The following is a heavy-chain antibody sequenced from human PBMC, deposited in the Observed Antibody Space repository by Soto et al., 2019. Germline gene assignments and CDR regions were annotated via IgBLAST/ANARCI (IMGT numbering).Heavy chain of an antibody. D-gene: IGHD3-3*01. CDR2: IYTSGST. Sequence: SETLSLTCTVSGGSISSYYWSWIRQPAGKGLEWIGRIYTSGSTNCNPSLKSRVTMSVDTSKNQFSLKLSSVTAADTAVYYCAIEWAYDFWSGYYPSGWFDSWGQGTLVTVSS. CDR1: GGSISSYY. V-gene: IGHV4-4*07. CDR3: AIEWAYDFWSGYYPSGWFDS. J-gene: IGHJ5*01.